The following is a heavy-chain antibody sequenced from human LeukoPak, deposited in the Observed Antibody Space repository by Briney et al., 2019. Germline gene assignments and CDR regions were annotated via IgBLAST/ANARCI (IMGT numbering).Heavy chain of an antibody. J-gene: IGHJ4*02. CDR2: FSSSTSYI. CDR3: ARAGGSTVSHSDY. D-gene: IGHD4-17*01. CDR1: GFTFSSYA. Sequence: GGSLRLSCAASGFTFSSYAMSWVRQAPGKGLEWVSPFSSSTSYIYYADSVKGRFTISKDNAKNSLYLQMNSLRAEDAAVYYCARAGGSTVSHSDYWGQGTLVTVSS. V-gene: IGHV3-21*01.